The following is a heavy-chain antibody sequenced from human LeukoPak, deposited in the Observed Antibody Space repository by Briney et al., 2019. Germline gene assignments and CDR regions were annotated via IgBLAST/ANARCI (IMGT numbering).Heavy chain of an antibody. CDR3: ARSEPNYYDSSGRWFDP. V-gene: IGHV1-46*01. CDR2: INPSGGST. CDR1: GYTFTSYY. J-gene: IGHJ5*02. D-gene: IGHD3-22*01. Sequence: ASVKVSCKASGYTFTSYYMHWVRQAPGQGLEWMGIINPSGGSTSYAQKFQGRVTMTRDTSTSTVYMELSSLRSEDTAVYYCARSEPNYYDSSGRWFDPWGQGTLVTVSS.